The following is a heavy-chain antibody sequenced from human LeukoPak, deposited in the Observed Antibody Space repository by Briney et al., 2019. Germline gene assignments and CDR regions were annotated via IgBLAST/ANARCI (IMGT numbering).Heavy chain of an antibody. CDR3: ARGQEYSSPSEHAFDI. Sequence: GSLRLSCAASGFTFSSYAMHWVRQAPGKGLEWVAVISYDGSNKYYADSVKGRFTISRDNSKNTLYLQMNSLRAEDTAVYYCARGQEYSSPSEHAFDIWGQGTMVTVSS. J-gene: IGHJ3*02. CDR1: GFTFSSYA. CDR2: ISYDGSNK. D-gene: IGHD6-13*01. V-gene: IGHV3-30-3*01.